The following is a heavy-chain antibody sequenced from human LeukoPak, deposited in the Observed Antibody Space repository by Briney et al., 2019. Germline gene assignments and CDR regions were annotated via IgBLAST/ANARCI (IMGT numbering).Heavy chain of an antibody. CDR2: ISSSGSTI. CDR1: GFTFSDYY. CDR3: ARDTEGVGYYYDSSGYLGDY. J-gene: IGHJ4*02. Sequence: GGSLRLSCAASGFTFSDYYMSWIRQAPGKGLEWVSYISSSGSTIYYADSVKGRFTISRDNAKNSLYLQMNSLRAEDTAVYYCARDTEGVGYYYDSSGYLGDYWGQGTLVTVSS. D-gene: IGHD3-22*01. V-gene: IGHV3-11*04.